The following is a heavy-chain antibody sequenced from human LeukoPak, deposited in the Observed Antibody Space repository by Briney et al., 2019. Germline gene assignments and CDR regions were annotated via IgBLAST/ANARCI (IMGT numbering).Heavy chain of an antibody. D-gene: IGHD4-23*01. J-gene: IGHJ6*02. CDR2: INSDGSST. CDR3: ARGLTTVVTGTRNPYYYGMDV. V-gene: IGHV3-74*01. Sequence: GGSLRLSCAASGFTFSSYWMHWVRQAPGKGLVWVSRINSDGSSTSYADSVKGRFTISRDNAKNTPYLQMNSLRAEDTAVYYCARGLTTVVTGTRNPYYYGMDVWGQGTTVTVSS. CDR1: GFTFSSYW.